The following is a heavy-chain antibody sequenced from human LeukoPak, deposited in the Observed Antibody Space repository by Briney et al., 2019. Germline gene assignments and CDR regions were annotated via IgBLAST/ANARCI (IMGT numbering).Heavy chain of an antibody. D-gene: IGHD4-23*01. J-gene: IGHJ6*02. CDR2: ISYDRSKR. Sequence: GGSLRLSCAASGFTFSSYAMHWVRQAPGKGLEWVAVISYDRSKRYYADSVKGQFTISRDNSKNTLYLQMNSLRTEDTAVYYCAKPYGGLYYFYGVDVWGQGTTVTVSS. V-gene: IGHV3-30*18. CDR3: AKPYGGLYYFYGVDV. CDR1: GFTFSSYA.